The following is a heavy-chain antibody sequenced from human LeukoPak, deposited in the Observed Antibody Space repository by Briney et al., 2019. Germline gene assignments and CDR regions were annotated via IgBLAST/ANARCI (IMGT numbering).Heavy chain of an antibody. CDR2: INSDGSST. J-gene: IGHJ4*02. CDR1: GFPFSSYW. CDR3: AILTRRDGNNPFDY. Sequence: GGSLRPSCVASGFPFSSYWMHWVRQAPGKGLVWVSRINSDGSSTYYADSVKDRFTISRDNSKNTLSLQVNSLRAEDTAVYYCAILTRRDGNNPFDYWGQGTLVTVSS. V-gene: IGHV3-74*01. D-gene: IGHD5-24*01.